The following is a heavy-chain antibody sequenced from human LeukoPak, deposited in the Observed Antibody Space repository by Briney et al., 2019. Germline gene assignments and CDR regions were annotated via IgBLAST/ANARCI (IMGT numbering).Heavy chain of an antibody. D-gene: IGHD1-1*01. J-gene: IGHJ3*02. CDR3: ARGGSLTATLMAFDI. V-gene: IGHV1-18*01. CDR1: SYTFTNYG. Sequence: ASVKVSCKASSYTFTNYGISWVRQAPGQGLEWMGWISAYNGNTDYAQNLQGRVTMTTDTSTSTAYLDLRSLRSDDTAVYYCARGGSLTATLMAFDIWGQGTVVTVSS. CDR2: ISAYNGNT.